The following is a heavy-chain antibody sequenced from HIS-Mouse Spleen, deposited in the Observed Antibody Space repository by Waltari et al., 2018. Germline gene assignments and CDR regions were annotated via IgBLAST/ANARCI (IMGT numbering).Heavy chain of an antibody. D-gene: IGHD3-3*01. Sequence: QLQLQESGPGLVKPSETLSLTCTVSGGSISSSSYYWGWIRQPPGKGLEWIGRIYYRGSTYYNPSLNGRVTISVDTSKNQFSLKLSSVTAADTAVYYCARGTELVTYYDFWSGYPLDYWGQGTLVTVSS. J-gene: IGHJ4*02. CDR1: GGSISSSSYY. CDR2: IYYRGST. CDR3: ARGTELVTYYDFWSGYPLDY. V-gene: IGHV4-39*07.